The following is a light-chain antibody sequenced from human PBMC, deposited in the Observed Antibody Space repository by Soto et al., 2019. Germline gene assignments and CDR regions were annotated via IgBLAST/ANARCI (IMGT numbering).Light chain of an antibody. V-gene: IGKV3-11*01. CDR2: GAS. CDR3: QQHSTWPLT. Sequence: EIVMTQSPGTLSVSPGEGATLSCRSSQSVSSYSAWYQQKPGQAPRLLIYGASNRATGIPARFSGSGSGTDFTLTISSLEPEDFAVYYCQQHSTWPLTFGGGTKVDI. J-gene: IGKJ4*01. CDR1: QSVSSY.